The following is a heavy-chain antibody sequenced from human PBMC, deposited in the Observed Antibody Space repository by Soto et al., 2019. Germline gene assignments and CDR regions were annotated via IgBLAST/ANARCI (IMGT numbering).Heavy chain of an antibody. D-gene: IGHD3-22*01. Sequence: GGSLRLSCAASGFTFSSYSMNWVRQAPGKGLEWVSSISSSSSYIYYADSVKGRFTISRDNAKNSLYLQMNSLRAEDTAVYYCARDLNGYYDSSGYVTNWGQGTLVTVSS. CDR1: GFTFSSYS. V-gene: IGHV3-21*01. CDR3: ARDLNGYYDSSGYVTN. J-gene: IGHJ4*02. CDR2: ISSSSSYI.